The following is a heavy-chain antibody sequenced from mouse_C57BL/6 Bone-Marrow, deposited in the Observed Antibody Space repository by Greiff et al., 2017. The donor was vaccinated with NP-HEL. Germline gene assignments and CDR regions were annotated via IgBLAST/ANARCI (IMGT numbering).Heavy chain of an antibody. J-gene: IGHJ2*01. CDR1: GFNIKDDY. CDR3: DTGVEGDY. V-gene: IGHV14-4*01. CDR2: IDPENGDT. Sequence: VQLQQSGAELVRPGASVKLSCTASGFNIKDDYMHWVKQRPEQGLEWIGWIDPENGDTEYASKFQGKATITADTSSNTAYLQLSSLTSEDTAVYYCDTGVEGDYWGRGTTLTVSS. D-gene: IGHD1-1*01.